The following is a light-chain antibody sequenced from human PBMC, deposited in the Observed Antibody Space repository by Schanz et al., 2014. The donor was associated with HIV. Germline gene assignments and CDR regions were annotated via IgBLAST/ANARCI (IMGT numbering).Light chain of an antibody. CDR2: AAS. CDR1: QSFSSPS. V-gene: IGKV3-20*01. Sequence: EIVLTQSPVTLSLSPGERATLSCRASQSFSSPSLTWNQREPGQAPRLVIFAASSRATGIPDRFSGSGSGTDFTLSVSRLEPEDFAVYYCQQYGALPQSLGQGTKLEIK. J-gene: IGKJ2*03. CDR3: QQYGALPQS.